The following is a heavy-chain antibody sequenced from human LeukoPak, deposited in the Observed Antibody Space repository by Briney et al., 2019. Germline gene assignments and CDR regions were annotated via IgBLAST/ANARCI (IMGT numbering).Heavy chain of an antibody. CDR2: IRYDGSNK. J-gene: IGHJ4*02. D-gene: IGHD3-10*01. CDR3: AKGPTYYGSGSYGGY. V-gene: IGHV3-30*02. Sequence: GGTLRLSCAASGFTFSSYGMSWVRQAPGKGLEWVAFIRYDGSNKYYADSVKGRFTISRDNSENTLYLQMNSLRAEDTAVYYCAKGPTYYGSGSYGGYWGQGTLVTVSS. CDR1: GFTFSSYG.